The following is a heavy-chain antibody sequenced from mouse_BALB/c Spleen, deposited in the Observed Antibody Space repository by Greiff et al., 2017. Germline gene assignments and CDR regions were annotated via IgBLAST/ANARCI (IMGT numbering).Heavy chain of an antibody. J-gene: IGHJ3*01. CDR2: IRNKANGYTT. V-gene: IGHV7-3*02. CDR1: GFTFTDYY. Sequence: EVHLVESGGGLVQPGGSLRLSCATSGFTFTDYYMSWVRQPPGKALEWLGFIRNKANGYTTEYSASVKGRFTISRDNSQSILYLQMNTLRAEDSATYYCARDRDYTWFAYWGQGTLVTVSA. D-gene: IGHD2-13*01. CDR3: ARDRDYTWFAY.